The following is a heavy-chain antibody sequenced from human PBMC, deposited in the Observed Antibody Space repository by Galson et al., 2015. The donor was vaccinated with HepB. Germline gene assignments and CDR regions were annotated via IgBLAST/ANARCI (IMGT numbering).Heavy chain of an antibody. CDR3: ARYLPPQTTVTTGAFDY. J-gene: IGHJ4*02. V-gene: IGHV7-4-1*02. CDR2: INTNTGNP. CDR1: GYRFTNYA. Sequence: SVKVSCKASGYRFTNYAMNWVRQAPGQGLEWMGWINTNTGNPTYAQGFPGRFVFSLDTSVSTAFLQVSSLKPEDTAVYYCARYLPPQTTVTTGAFDYWGQGTLVTVSS. D-gene: IGHD4-11*01.